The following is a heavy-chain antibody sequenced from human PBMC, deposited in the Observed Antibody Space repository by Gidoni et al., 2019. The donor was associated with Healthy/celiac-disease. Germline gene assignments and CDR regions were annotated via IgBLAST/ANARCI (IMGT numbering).Heavy chain of an antibody. CDR1: GGSISSSSYY. V-gene: IGHV4-39*01. CDR3: ATQRGYFDSYYMDV. D-gene: IGHD3-9*01. J-gene: IGHJ6*03. Sequence: QLQLQESGPGLVKPSETLSLTCTVSGGSISSSSYYWGWIRQPPGKGLEWIGSIYYSGSTYYNPSLKSRVTISVDTSKNQFSLKLSSVTAADTAVYYCATQRGYFDSYYMDVWGKGTTVTVSS. CDR2: IYYSGST.